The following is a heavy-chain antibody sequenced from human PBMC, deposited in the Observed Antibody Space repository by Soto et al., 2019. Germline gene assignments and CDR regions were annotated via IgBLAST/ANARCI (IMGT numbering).Heavy chain of an antibody. CDR2: ISWNSGSI. CDR3: ARDTSMVRGVIAH. V-gene: IGHV3-9*01. J-gene: IGHJ5*02. D-gene: IGHD3-10*01. Sequence: GGSLRLSCAASGFTFDDYAMHWVRQAPGKGLEWVSGISWNSGSIGYADSVKGRFTISRDNAKNSLYLQMNSLRAEDTAVYYCARDTSMVRGVIAHWGQGTLVTVSS. CDR1: GFTFDDYA.